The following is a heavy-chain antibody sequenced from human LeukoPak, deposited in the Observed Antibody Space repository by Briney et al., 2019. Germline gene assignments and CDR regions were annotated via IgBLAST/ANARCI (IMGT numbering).Heavy chain of an antibody. D-gene: IGHD5-24*01. Sequence: GASVKVSCKASGGTFSSYAISWVRQAPGQGLEWMGGIIPIFGTANYAQKFQGRVTITADESTSTAYMELSSLRSEDTAVYYCARQLVRGRDGYNYKVYYWGQGTLVTVSS. CDR1: GGTFSSYA. CDR3: ARQLVRGRDGYNYKVYY. CDR2: IIPIFGTA. V-gene: IGHV1-69*13. J-gene: IGHJ4*02.